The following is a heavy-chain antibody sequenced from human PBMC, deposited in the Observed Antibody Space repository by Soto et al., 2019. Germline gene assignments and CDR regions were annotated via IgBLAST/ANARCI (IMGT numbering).Heavy chain of an antibody. Sequence: SVTVSCKASAGSLRSYAISGVRQAPGQGLEGMGGIIPIFGTANYAQKFEGRVTITADDSTSTANMELSSLRSEDKPVSYCASEKRDCSSTSCSDAFDIWGQGTMVTAS. V-gene: IGHV1-69*01. CDR3: ASEKRDCSSTSCSDAFDI. D-gene: IGHD2-2*01. CDR2: IIPIFGTA. J-gene: IGHJ3*02. CDR1: AGSLRSYA.